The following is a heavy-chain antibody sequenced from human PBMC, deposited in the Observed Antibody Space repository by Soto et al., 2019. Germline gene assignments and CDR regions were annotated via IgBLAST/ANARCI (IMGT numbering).Heavy chain of an antibody. D-gene: IGHD5-12*01. J-gene: IGHJ6*02. V-gene: IGHV1-18*04. Sequence: QVPLVQSGAEVKKPGASVKVSCKASGYTFTSYGISWVRQAPGQGLEWMGWISAYNGNTNYAQKLQGRVTMTTDTSTSTAYMELRSLRSDDTAVYYCARDKARYSGYDYYYYYYGMDVWGQGTTVTVSS. CDR3: ARDKARYSGYDYYYYYYGMDV. CDR1: GYTFTSYG. CDR2: ISAYNGNT.